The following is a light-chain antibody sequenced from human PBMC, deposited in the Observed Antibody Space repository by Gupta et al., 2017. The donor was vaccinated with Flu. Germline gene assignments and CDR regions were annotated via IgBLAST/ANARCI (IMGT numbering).Light chain of an antibody. CDR3: LQGAHWPPWT. Sequence: DVVMTQSPLSLPVTLGQPASISCRSSESLVHNNGYTYLSWFQQRPGQSPRLLIYKVSHRASGVPDRFSGSGSDTDFTLEISRVEAEDVGIYYCLQGAHWPPWTFGQGTKVEIK. CDR2: KVS. V-gene: IGKV2-30*02. J-gene: IGKJ1*01. CDR1: ESLVHNNGYTY.